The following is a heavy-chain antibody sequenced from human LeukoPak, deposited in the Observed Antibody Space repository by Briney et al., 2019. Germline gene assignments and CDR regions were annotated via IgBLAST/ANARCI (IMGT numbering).Heavy chain of an antibody. V-gene: IGHV1-69*06. J-gene: IGHJ4*02. D-gene: IGHD6-13*01. CDR2: IIPIFGTA. CDR3: TNWAGTADGFNGPFDF. CDR1: GYTFTSYA. Sequence: SVKVSCKASGYTFTSYAISLVRQAPGQGLEWMGGIIPIFGTANYAQKFQGRVTITADKATSTAYMELSSLRSEDTAVYYCTNWAGTADGFNGPFDFWGQGTLVTVSS.